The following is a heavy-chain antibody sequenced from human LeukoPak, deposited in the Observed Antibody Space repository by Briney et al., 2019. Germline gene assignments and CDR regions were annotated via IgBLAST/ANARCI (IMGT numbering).Heavy chain of an antibody. J-gene: IGHJ4*02. D-gene: IGHD2-2*01. Sequence: GGSLRLSCAASEFTFSSYSMNWVRQAPGKGLEWVAVISYDGSNKYYADSVKGRFTISRDNSKNTLYLQMNSLRAEDTAVYYCATEALYCSSTSCYPTYFDYWGQGTLVTVSS. CDR3: ATEALYCSSTSCYPTYFDY. CDR1: EFTFSSYS. CDR2: ISYDGSNK. V-gene: IGHV3-30*03.